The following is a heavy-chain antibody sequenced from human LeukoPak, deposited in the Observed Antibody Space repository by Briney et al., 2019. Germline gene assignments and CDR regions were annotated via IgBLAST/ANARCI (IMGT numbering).Heavy chain of an antibody. D-gene: IGHD5-18*01. CDR1: GGTFSSYA. J-gene: IGHJ5*02. CDR3: ARWMDTAMVGRGENWFDP. CDR2: IIPIFGTA. Sequence: ASVKVSCKASGGTFSSYAISWVRQAPGQGLEWMGRIIPIFGTANYAQKFQGRVTITTDESTSTAYMELSSLRSEDTAVYYCARWMDTAMVGRGENWFDPWGQGTLVTVSS. V-gene: IGHV1-69*05.